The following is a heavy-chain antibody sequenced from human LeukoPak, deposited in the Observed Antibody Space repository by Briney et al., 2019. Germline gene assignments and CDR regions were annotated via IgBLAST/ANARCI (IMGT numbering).Heavy chain of an antibody. CDR3: ARAKEMATILTY. Sequence: GGSLRLSCAASGFTFSSYWMSWGRQAPGKGLEWVANIKQEGIEKYYVDSVKERFTISRDNAKNSLYLQMNSLRAEDTAVYYCARAKEMATILTYWGQGTLVTVSS. D-gene: IGHD5-24*01. V-gene: IGHV3-7*05. J-gene: IGHJ4*02. CDR1: GFTFSSYW. CDR2: IKQEGIEK.